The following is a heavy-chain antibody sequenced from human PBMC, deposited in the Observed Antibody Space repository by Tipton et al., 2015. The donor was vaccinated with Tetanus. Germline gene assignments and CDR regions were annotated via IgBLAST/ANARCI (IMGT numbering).Heavy chain of an antibody. J-gene: IGHJ4*02. V-gene: IGHV4-59*01. Sequence: GLVKPSETLSLTCTVSGGSISSYYWSWIRQPPGKGLEWIGYIYYSGSTNYNPSLKSRVTISVDTSKNQFSLKLSSVTAADTAVYYCARAISGFGELLMPPYYFDYWGQGTLVTVSS. CDR1: GGSISSYY. CDR3: ARAISGFGELLMPPYYFDY. CDR2: IYYSGST. D-gene: IGHD3-10*01.